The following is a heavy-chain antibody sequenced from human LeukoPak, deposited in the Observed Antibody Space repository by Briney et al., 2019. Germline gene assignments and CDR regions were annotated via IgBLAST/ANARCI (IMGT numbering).Heavy chain of an antibody. CDR2: ISADGGST. V-gene: IGHV3-43*02. CDR3: AKDKAGTIVWYGRWAIGLFDY. J-gene: IGHJ4*02. D-gene: IGHD6-13*01. CDR1: GFNFDAYA. Sequence: GGSLRLSCAASGFNFDAYAMHWVRQAPGKGLQWICLISADGGSTYYADSVKGRFTISRDNSRNSLYLQMNSLTTEDTAFYYCAKDKAGTIVWYGRWAIGLFDYWGQGTLLTVSS.